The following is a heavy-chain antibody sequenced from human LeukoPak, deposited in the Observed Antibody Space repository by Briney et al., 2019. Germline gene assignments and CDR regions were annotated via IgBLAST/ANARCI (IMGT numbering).Heavy chain of an antibody. D-gene: IGHD3-10*01. CDR1: GFTFSSYA. CDR3: AKPPSILWFGESSSKP. V-gene: IGHV3-23*01. J-gene: IGHJ5*02. CDR2: ISGSGGST. Sequence: GGSLRLTCAASGFTFSSYAMSWVRQAPGQGLEWVSTISGSGGSTYYADSVKGRFTISRDNSKNKQYLQMNSLRAEDTAVYYCAKPPSILWFGESSSKPWGQGTLVTVSS.